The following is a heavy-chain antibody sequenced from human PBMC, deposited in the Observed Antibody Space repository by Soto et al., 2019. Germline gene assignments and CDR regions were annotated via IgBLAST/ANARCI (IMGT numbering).Heavy chain of an antibody. CDR3: AKDSGYYDSSGYSHFDY. Sequence: GGSLRLSCAASGFTFDDYAMHWVRQAPGKGLEWVSLISWDGGSTYYADSVKGRSTISRDNSKNSLYLQMNSLRAEDTALYYCAKDSGYYDSSGYSHFDYWGQGTLVTVSS. D-gene: IGHD3-22*01. CDR2: ISWDGGST. J-gene: IGHJ4*02. V-gene: IGHV3-43D*04. CDR1: GFTFDDYA.